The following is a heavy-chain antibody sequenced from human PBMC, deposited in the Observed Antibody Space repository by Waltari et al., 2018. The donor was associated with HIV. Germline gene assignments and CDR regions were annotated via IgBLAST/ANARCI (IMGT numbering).Heavy chain of an antibody. V-gene: IGHV4-34*02. CDR3: GGVPSMKPRGGTFHA. CDR2: INDGGTT. J-gene: IGHJ3*01. D-gene: IGHD3-22*01. CDR1: GGSFSGYY. Sequence: QVQLQQWGAGLLKPSETLSLTCAVYGGSFSGYYCSWIRQPPGKGLAWIGEINDGGTTHCNPSLKSRVSRSVATATNQFSLKLSAVTAADSGVYFCGGVPSMKPRGGTFHAWGQGTMVTVSS.